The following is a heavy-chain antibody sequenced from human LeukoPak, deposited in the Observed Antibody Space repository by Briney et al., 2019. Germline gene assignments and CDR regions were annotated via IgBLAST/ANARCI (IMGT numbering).Heavy chain of an antibody. Sequence: PSETLSLTCAVYGGSFSGYYWSWIRQPPGKGLEWIGEINHSGSTNYNPSLKSRVTISVDTSKNQFSLKLSSVTAADTAVYYCARGRSMARPIYYYYYMDVWGKGTTVTVSS. CDR2: INHSGST. D-gene: IGHD5-24*01. CDR3: ARGRSMARPIYYYYYMDV. J-gene: IGHJ6*03. CDR1: GGSFSGYY. V-gene: IGHV4-34*01.